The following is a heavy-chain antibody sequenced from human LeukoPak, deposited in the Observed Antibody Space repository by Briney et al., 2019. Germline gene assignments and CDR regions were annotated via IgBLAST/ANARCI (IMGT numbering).Heavy chain of an antibody. V-gene: IGHV5-51*01. CDR3: ARLWKISGSGEFDY. CDR2: IY. D-gene: IGHD2-15*01. Sequence: GESLKISCKCSGYRFTTYWVGWVRQMPGKGLEWMGIIYSPSFQGQVTISADKSISTAHLQWSSLKASDTAMYYCARLWKISGSGEFDYWGQGTLVTVSS. J-gene: IGHJ4*02. CDR1: GYRFTTYW.